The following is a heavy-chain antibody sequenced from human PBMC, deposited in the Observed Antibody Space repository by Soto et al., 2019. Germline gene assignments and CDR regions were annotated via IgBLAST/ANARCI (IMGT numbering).Heavy chain of an antibody. D-gene: IGHD3-10*01. CDR2: IYSGGTT. CDR1: GLTVSSYH. J-gene: IGHJ5*02. CDR3: ARILSGIDP. Sequence: EVQLVESGGGLVQPGGSLRLSCAASGLTVSSYHMSWVRQAPGKGLEWVSLIYSGGTTYYADAVMGRFTISRHSSKNTLYLQMNSLRTEDKVVYCCARILSGIDPWGQGTLVTVSS. V-gene: IGHV3-53*04.